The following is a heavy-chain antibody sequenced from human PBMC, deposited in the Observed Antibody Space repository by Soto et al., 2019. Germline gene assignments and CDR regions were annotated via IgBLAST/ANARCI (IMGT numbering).Heavy chain of an antibody. V-gene: IGHV1-18*01. CDR1: GYTFTSYG. J-gene: IGHJ4*02. Sequence: GASVKVSCKASGYTFTSYGISWVRQAPGQGLEWMGWISAYNGNTNYAQKLQGRVTMTTDTSTSTAYMELRSLRSDDTAVYYCARDGAWRTAVDQPDYWGQGTLVTVSS. D-gene: IGHD6-19*01. CDR3: ARDGAWRTAVDQPDY. CDR2: ISAYNGNT.